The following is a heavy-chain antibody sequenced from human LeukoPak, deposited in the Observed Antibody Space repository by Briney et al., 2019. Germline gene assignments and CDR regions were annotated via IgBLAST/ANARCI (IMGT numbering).Heavy chain of an antibody. V-gene: IGHV1-46*01. J-gene: IGHJ5*02. Sequence: ASVKVSCKASGYTFTNYYIHWVRQAPGQGLEWMGLINPGGDNTDYAQNFQGRVTMTRDTSTSTVYMELSSLRSEDTAVYYCARGGVGATTYVWFDPWGQGTLVTVSS. CDR2: INPGGDNT. CDR3: ARGGVGATTYVWFDP. CDR1: GYTFTNYY. D-gene: IGHD1-26*01.